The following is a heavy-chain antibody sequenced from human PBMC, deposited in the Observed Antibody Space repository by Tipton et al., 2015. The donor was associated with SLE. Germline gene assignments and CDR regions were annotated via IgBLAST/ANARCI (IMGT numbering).Heavy chain of an antibody. J-gene: IGHJ6*03. V-gene: IGHV4-61*09. CDR3: AGTSGHMDV. Sequence: LRLSCTVSGGSISSGSYYWSWIRQPAGKGLEWIGYIYTSGSTNYNLSLKSRVTISVDTSKNQFSLKLSSVTAADTAVYYCAGTSGHMDVWGKGTTVTVSS. CDR1: GGSISSGSYY. CDR2: IYTSGST. D-gene: IGHD1-1*01.